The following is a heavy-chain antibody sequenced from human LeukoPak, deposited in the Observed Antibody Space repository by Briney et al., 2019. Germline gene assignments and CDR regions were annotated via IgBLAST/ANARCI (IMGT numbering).Heavy chain of an antibody. J-gene: IGHJ6*03. CDR1: GGTFSSYA. CDR3: ARDQGPHYYYYMDV. Sequence: ASVKVSCKASGGTFSSYAISWVRQAPGQGLEWMGGIIPIFGTANYAQKFQGRVTITTDESTSTAYMELSSLRSEDTAVYYCARDQGPHYYYYMDVWGKGTTVTVSS. V-gene: IGHV1-69*05. CDR2: IIPIFGTA.